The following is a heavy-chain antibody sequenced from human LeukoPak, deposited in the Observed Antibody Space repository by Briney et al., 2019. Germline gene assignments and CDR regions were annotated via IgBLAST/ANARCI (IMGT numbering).Heavy chain of an antibody. CDR1: GGSISSGDYY. CDR3: ARGYYYDSSGYHSEADY. Sequence: PSQTLSLTCTVSGGSISSGDYYWSWIRQPPGKGLEWIGYIYYSGSTYYNPSLKSRVTISVDTSKNQFSLKLSSVTAADTAVYYCARGYYYDSSGYHSEADYWGRGTLVTVSS. V-gene: IGHV4-30-4*01. CDR2: IYYSGST. D-gene: IGHD3-22*01. J-gene: IGHJ4*02.